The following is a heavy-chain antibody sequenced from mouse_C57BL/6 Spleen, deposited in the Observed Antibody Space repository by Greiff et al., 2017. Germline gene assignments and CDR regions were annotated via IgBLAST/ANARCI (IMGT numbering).Heavy chain of an antibody. CDR2: IYPGDGDT. Sequence: VQLQQSGPELVKPGASVKISCKASGYAFSSSWMNWVKQRPGKGLEWIGRIYPGDGDTNYNGKFKGKDTLTADKSSSTAYMQLSSLTSEDSAVYCGARAGMMTTVVAQGYFDGWGTGTTGTVAS. J-gene: IGHJ1*03. CDR1: GYAFSSSW. CDR3: ARAGMMTTVVAQGYFDG. V-gene: IGHV1-82*01. D-gene: IGHD1-1*01.